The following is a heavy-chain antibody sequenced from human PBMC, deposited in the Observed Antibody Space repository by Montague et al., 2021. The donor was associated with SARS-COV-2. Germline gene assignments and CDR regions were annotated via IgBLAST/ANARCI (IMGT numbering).Heavy chain of an antibody. CDR3: ARADTAMVIYFDY. V-gene: IGHV3-48*03. Sequence: SLRLSCAASGFTFSSYEMNWVRQAPGKGLEWVSYISSSGSTIYYADSVKGRFTISRDNAKNSPYLQMNSLRAEDTAVYYCARADTAMVIYFDYWGQGTLVTVSS. CDR1: GFTFSSYE. CDR2: ISSSGSTI. D-gene: IGHD5-18*01. J-gene: IGHJ4*02.